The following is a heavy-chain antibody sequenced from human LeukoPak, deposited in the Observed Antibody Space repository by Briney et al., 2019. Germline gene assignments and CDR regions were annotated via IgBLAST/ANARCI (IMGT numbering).Heavy chain of an antibody. V-gene: IGHV1-2*02. CDR1: GYTFTGYY. CDR2: INPNSGGT. CDR3: ARVTEYSSSSFDY. Sequence: ASVKVSCKASGYTFTGYYMHWVRQAPGQGLEWMGWINPNSGGTNYAQKFQGRVTMTRDTSLSTAYMELSRLRSDDTAVYYCARVTEYSSSSFDYWGQGTLVTVSS. D-gene: IGHD6-6*01. J-gene: IGHJ4*02.